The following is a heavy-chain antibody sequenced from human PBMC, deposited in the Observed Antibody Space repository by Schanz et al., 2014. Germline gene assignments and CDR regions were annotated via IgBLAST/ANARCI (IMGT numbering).Heavy chain of an antibody. CDR1: GFTFSNHA. CDR2: IGGSGDST. D-gene: IGHD6-13*01. CDR3: ARLDSSSWYPRY. Sequence: EVQLVESGGALVQPGGSLRLSCAASGFTFSNHALSWVRQAPGKGLEWVSGIGGSGDSTHYADSVKGRFIISRDNGETSVYLQMNSLRAEDTAVYYCARLDSSSWYPRYWGQGTLVTVSS. V-gene: IGHV3-23*04. J-gene: IGHJ4*02.